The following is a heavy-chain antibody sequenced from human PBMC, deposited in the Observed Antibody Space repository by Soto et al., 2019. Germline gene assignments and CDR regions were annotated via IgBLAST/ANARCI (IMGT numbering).Heavy chain of an antibody. D-gene: IGHD3-16*02. V-gene: IGHV3-30*18. J-gene: IGHJ6*02. Sequence: AGGSLRLSCAASGFTFSSYGMHWVRQAPGKGLEWVAVISYDGSNKYYADSVKGRFTISRDNSKNTLYLQMNSLRAEDTAVYYCAKDGMDGHMITFGGVIVRSYYYYYGMDVWGQGTTVTVSS. CDR1: GFTFSSYG. CDR2: ISYDGSNK. CDR3: AKDGMDGHMITFGGVIVRSYYYYYGMDV.